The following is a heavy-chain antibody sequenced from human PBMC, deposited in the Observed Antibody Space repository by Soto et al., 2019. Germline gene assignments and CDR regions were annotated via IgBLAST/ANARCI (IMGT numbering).Heavy chain of an antibody. CDR2: INHSGST. V-gene: IGHV4-34*01. Sequence: SETLSLTCAVYGGSFSGYYWSWIRQPPGKGLEWIGEINHSGSTNYNPSLKRRVTISVDTSKDQFSLNLSSVTAADTAVYYCAGGPRPAQLATLTYWGQGTLVTVSS. D-gene: IGHD4-4*01. CDR3: AGGPRPAQLATLTY. CDR1: GGSFSGYY. J-gene: IGHJ4*02.